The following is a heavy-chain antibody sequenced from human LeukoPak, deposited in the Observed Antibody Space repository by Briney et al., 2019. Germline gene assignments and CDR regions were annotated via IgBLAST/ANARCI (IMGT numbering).Heavy chain of an antibody. CDR1: GYSISSGYY. CDR2: IYHSGST. V-gene: IGHV4-38-2*02. CDR3: ARAGGGYCSSTSCYGNDAFDI. J-gene: IGHJ3*02. D-gene: IGHD2-2*01. Sequence: PSETLSLTCTVSGYSISSGYYWGWIRQPPGKGLEWIGSIYHSGSTYYNPSLKSRVTISVDTSKNQFSLKLSSVTAADTAVYYCARAGGGYCSSTSCYGNDAFDIWGQGTMVTVSS.